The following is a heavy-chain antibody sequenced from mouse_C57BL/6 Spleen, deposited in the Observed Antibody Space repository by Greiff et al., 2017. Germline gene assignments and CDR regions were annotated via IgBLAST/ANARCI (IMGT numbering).Heavy chain of an antibody. CDR1: GFTFSDYG. Sequence: EVQVVESGGGLVKPGGSLKLSCAASGFTFSDYGMHWVRQAPEKGLEWVAYISSGSSTIYYADTVKGRFTISRDHAKNTLFLQMTSLRSEDTAMYYCARRDLPYYYAMDYWGQGTSVTVSS. V-gene: IGHV5-17*01. CDR2: ISSGSSTI. CDR3: ARRDLPYYYAMDY. J-gene: IGHJ4*01.